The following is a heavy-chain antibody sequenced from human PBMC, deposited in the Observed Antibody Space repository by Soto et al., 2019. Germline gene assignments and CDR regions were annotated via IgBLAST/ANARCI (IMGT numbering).Heavy chain of an antibody. J-gene: IGHJ5*02. V-gene: IGHV1-3*01. D-gene: IGHD5-12*01. CDR2: INAGNGNT. Sequence: GASVKVSCTASGYTFTSYAMHWVRQAPGQRLEWMGWINAGNGNTKYSQKFQGRVTITRDTSASTAYMELSSLRSEDTAVYYCARDRYGYNRHPPKEYHGTTNWFDPWGQGTLVTVSS. CDR3: ARDRYGYNRHPPKEYHGTTNWFDP. CDR1: GYTFTSYA.